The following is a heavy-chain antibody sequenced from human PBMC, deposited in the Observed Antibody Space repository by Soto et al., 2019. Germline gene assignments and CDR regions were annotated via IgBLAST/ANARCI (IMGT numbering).Heavy chain of an antibody. CDR1: GYTFTSYA. CDR3: ARGPGGPDGPGDY. J-gene: IGHJ4*02. Sequence: QVQLVQSGAEVKKPGASVKVSCKASGYTFTSYAMHWVRQAPGQRLEWMGWINAGNGNTKYSQKFQGRVTITRDTSAGTAYRELSSLRSEDTAVYYCARGPGGPDGPGDYWGQGTLVTVSS. D-gene: IGHD2-15*01. V-gene: IGHV1-3*01. CDR2: INAGNGNT.